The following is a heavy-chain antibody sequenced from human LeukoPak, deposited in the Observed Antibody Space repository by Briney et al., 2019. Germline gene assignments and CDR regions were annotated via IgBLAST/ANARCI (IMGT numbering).Heavy chain of an antibody. D-gene: IGHD3-3*01. V-gene: IGHV3-74*01. J-gene: IGHJ5*02. CDR1: GLTFSSHW. CDR2: ITNDGSST. Sequence: GGSLRLSCAASGLTFSSHWMHWVRQAPGKGLVWVSRITNDGSSTTYADSVKGRFTISRDNAKSSLYLQMNSLRVDDTAVYYCARTVFGAYNWFDPWGQGALVIVSS. CDR3: ARTVFGAYNWFDP.